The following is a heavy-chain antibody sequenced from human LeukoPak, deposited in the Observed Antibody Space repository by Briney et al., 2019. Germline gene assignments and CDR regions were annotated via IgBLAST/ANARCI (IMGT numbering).Heavy chain of an antibody. D-gene: IGHD5-12*01. V-gene: IGHV1-2*06. CDR1: GYTFTGYY. CDR3: ARDPGGYEIDY. J-gene: IGHJ4*02. Sequence: GASVKVSCNASGYTFTGYYMHWVRQAPGQGLEWMGRINPNSGGTNYAQKFQVRVTMTRDTSISTAYMELSRLRSDDTAVYYCARDPGGYEIDYWGQGTLVTVSS. CDR2: INPNSGGT.